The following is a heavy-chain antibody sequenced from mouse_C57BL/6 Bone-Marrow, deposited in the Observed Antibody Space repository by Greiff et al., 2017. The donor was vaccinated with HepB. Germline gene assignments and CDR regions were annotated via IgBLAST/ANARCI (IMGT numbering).Heavy chain of an antibody. CDR1: GYTFTSYG. D-gene: IGHD2-2*01. Sequence: VKLMESGAELARPGASVKLSCKASGYTFTSYGISWVKQRTGQGLEWIGEIYPRSGNTYYNEKFKGKATLTADKSSSTAYMELRSLTSEDSAVYFCAYSTMVTTADWYLDVWGTGTTVTVSS. CDR3: AYSTMVTTADWYLDV. J-gene: IGHJ1*03. CDR2: IYPRSGNT. V-gene: IGHV1-81*01.